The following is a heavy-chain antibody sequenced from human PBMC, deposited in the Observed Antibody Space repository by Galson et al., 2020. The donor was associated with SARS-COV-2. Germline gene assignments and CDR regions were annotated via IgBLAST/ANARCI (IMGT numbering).Heavy chain of an antibody. Sequence: GGSLRLSCAASGFTFSHYWMSWVRQPPGKGLEWVANIQLDGSEKYYVDSVVGRFTISRDNAKNSLFLQMNSLRAEDTAVYYCARRSSASRSALDWGQGTLVTVSS. CDR1: GFTFSHYW. D-gene: IGHD6-13*01. V-gene: IGHV3-7*01. CDR3: ARRSSASRSALD. J-gene: IGHJ4*02. CDR2: IQLDGSEK.